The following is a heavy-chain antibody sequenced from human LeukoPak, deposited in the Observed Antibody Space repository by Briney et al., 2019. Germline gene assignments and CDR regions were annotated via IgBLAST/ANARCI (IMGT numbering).Heavy chain of an antibody. V-gene: IGHV4-39*07. CDR1: GGSISSSIYY. J-gene: IGHJ3*02. CDR3: ASYSGTYSAFEI. Sequence: PSETLSLTCSVSGGSISSSIYYWGWIRQPPGKGPEWIGSIYYTGSTYNNPSLKSRVTISVDTSKNHFSLTLNAVTAADTAVYYCASYSGTYSAFEIWGQGTPVTVSS. CDR2: IYYTGST. D-gene: IGHD1-26*01.